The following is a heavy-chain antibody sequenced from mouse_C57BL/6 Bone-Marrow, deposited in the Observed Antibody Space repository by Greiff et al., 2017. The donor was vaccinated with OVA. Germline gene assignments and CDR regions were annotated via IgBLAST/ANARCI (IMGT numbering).Heavy chain of an antibody. J-gene: IGHJ2*01. CDR3: ARDGIYYYGSGDY. V-gene: IGHV1-55*01. D-gene: IGHD1-1*01. CDR1: GYTFTSYW. CDR2: IYPGSGST. Sequence: VQLQQPGAELVKPGASVKMSCKASGYTFTSYWITWVKQRPGQGLEWIGDIYPGSGSTNYNEKFKSKATLTVDTSSSTAYMQLSSLTSEDSAVYYCARDGIYYYGSGDYWGQGTTLTVSS.